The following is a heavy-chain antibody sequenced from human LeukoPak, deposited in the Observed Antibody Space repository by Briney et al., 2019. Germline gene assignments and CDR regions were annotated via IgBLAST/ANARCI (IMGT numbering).Heavy chain of an antibody. J-gene: IGHJ4*02. V-gene: IGHV3-23*01. D-gene: IGHD3-10*01. CDR3: ARGPYYGSGSYGADY. CDR2: ISGSGGST. Sequence: PGGSLRLSCAASGFTFSSYAMSWVRQAPGKGLEWVSAISGSGGSTYYADSVKGRFTISRDNAKNTVYLQMNSLRADDTAVYYCARGPYYGSGSYGADYWGQGTLVTVSS. CDR1: GFTFSSYA.